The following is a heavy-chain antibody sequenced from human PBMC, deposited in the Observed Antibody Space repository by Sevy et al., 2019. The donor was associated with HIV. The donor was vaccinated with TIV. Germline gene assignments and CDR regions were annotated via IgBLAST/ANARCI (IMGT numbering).Heavy chain of an antibody. CDR3: ARDHVKDGDFGDYYYYAMDV. Sequence: GGSLRLSCAASGFTFSDYYMSWIRQAPGKGLEWVSYISGSDGTTVYADSVKGRFTISRDNAKNSLYLQMNSLRAEDTAMYYCARDHVKDGDFGDYYYYAMDVWCQGTTVTVSS. V-gene: IGHV3-11*01. D-gene: IGHD4-17*01. CDR1: GFTFSDYY. CDR2: ISGSDGTT. J-gene: IGHJ6*02.